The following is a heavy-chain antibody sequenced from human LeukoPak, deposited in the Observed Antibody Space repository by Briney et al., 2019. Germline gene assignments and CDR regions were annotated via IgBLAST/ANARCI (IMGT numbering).Heavy chain of an antibody. Sequence: SVKVSCKASGGTFSSYAISWVRQAPGQGLEWMGGIIPIFGTANYAQKFKGRVTITADESTSTAYMELSSLRSEDTAVYYCARDLTYSGSYYGYYYYGMDVWGQGTTVTVSS. V-gene: IGHV1-69*01. CDR2: IIPIFGTA. D-gene: IGHD1-26*01. CDR3: ARDLTYSGSYYGYYYYGMDV. CDR1: GGTFSSYA. J-gene: IGHJ6*02.